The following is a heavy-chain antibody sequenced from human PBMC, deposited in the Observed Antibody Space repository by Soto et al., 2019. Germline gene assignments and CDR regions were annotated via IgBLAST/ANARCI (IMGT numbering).Heavy chain of an antibody. CDR1: GFSFNNVRMG. Sequence: QVTLKESGPVLVKPTETLTLTCIVSGFSFNNVRMGVSWIRQPPGKALEWLAHILSNDEKSYRPSLKSRLTISKDTSKSQVVLTMTNMDPADTATYYCARAEMSTNNYSYGMDVWGQGTTVTVSS. J-gene: IGHJ6*02. CDR3: ARAEMSTNNYSYGMDV. D-gene: IGHD1-1*01. V-gene: IGHV2-26*01. CDR2: ILSNDEK.